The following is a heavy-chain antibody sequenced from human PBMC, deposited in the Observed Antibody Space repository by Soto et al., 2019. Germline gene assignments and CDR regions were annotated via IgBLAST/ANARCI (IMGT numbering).Heavy chain of an antibody. CDR1: GFTFSSYG. CDR3: AKDLTGSSRGYGSGSAPRLTIENYYYYGMDV. CDR2: ISYDGSNK. Sequence: GGSLRLSCAASGFTFSSYGMHWVRQAPGKGLEWVAVISYDGSNKYYADSVKGRFTISRDNSKNTLYLQMNSLRAEDTAVYYCAKDLTGSSRGYGSGSAPRLTIENYYYYGMDVWGQGTTVTVSS. V-gene: IGHV3-30*18. J-gene: IGHJ6*02. D-gene: IGHD3-10*01.